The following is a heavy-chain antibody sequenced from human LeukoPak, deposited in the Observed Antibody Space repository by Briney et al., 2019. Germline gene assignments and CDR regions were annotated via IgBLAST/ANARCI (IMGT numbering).Heavy chain of an antibody. Sequence: GGSLRLSCAASGFTFSSYWIHWVRQVPGKGLVLVSRIKDGGATTDYADSVKGRFTISRDDAKNTLYLQMSSLRAEDTAVYYCTTIRPGYWGQGTLVTVSP. CDR3: TTIRPGY. CDR1: GFTFSSYW. V-gene: IGHV3-74*01. J-gene: IGHJ4*02. D-gene: IGHD5-12*01. CDR2: IKDGGATT.